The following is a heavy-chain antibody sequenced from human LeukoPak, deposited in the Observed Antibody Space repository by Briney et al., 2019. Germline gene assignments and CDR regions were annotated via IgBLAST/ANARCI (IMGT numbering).Heavy chain of an antibody. J-gene: IGHJ4*02. Sequence: SETLSLTCTVSGGSMSSYYWSWIRHPPGKGLEWIGYIYYSGSTKYNTSLKSRVTISVDTSKNQFSLRLSSVTAADTAVYYCARGARAGYNLEPFDYWGQGTLVTVSS. D-gene: IGHD5-24*01. CDR1: GGSMSSYY. CDR2: IYYSGST. V-gene: IGHV4-59*08. CDR3: ARGARAGYNLEPFDY.